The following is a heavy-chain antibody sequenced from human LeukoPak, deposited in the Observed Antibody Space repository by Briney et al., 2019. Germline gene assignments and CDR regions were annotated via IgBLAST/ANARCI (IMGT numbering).Heavy chain of an antibody. J-gene: IGHJ6*03. CDR2: TYYRSKWYN. CDR3: ARVGGWPNYYYYYMDV. D-gene: IGHD6-19*01. Sequence: SQTLSLTCAISGDSVSSNSAAWNWIRQSPSRGLEWLGRTYYRSKWYNDYAVSVKSRITINPDTSKNQFSLQLNSVTPEDTAVYYCARVGGWPNYYYYYMDVWGKGTTVTVSS. CDR1: GDSVSSNSAA. V-gene: IGHV6-1*01.